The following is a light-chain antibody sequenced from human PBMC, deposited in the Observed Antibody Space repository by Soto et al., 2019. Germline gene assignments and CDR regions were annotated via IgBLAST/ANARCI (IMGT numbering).Light chain of an antibody. J-gene: IGKJ5*01. CDR2: GAS. CDR3: QQYGSSPGIT. CDR1: QNVGSNY. Sequence: EIVLTQSPGTLSLSPGERATLSCRASQNVGSNYLAWSQQRPGQAPRLLIYGASSRATGIPDRFSGSGSGTDFTLTISRLEPEDFAVYYCQQYGSSPGITFGQGTRLEIK. V-gene: IGKV3-20*01.